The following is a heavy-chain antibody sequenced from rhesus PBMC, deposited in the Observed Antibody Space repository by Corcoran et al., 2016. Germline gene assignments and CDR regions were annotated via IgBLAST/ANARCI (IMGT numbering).Heavy chain of an antibody. CDR2: IYGGRWRP. J-gene: IGHJ4*01. Sequence: QVQLQESGPGLVKASETLYLTCAVSGDSISDGYDWRWIRQSPGKGPEWVGFIYGGRWRPASNPSLNNRFPISKDTSKNQFSLGLTSVTAAATAVYYCARLLATCPVFWGQGFLVTVSS. CDR1: GDSISDGYD. D-gene: IGHD2-2*01. V-gene: IGHV4-76*01. CDR3: ARLLATCPVF.